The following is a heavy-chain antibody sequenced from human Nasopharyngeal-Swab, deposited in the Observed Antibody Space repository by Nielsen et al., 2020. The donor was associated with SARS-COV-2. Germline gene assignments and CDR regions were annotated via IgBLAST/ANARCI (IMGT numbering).Heavy chain of an antibody. CDR3: ARLGRSEAAAGSYNLFDP. V-gene: IGHV4-34*01. J-gene: IGHJ5*02. CDR2: VNHSGGT. CDR1: GGSLSGYY. Sequence: SETLSLTCAVYGGSLSGYYWSWIRQHPGKGLEWIGEVNHSGGTNYNPSLKNRLTISVDTSKIQFSLRLSSVTAADTAVYYCARLGRSEAAAGSYNLFDPWGQGTLVTVSS. D-gene: IGHD6-13*01.